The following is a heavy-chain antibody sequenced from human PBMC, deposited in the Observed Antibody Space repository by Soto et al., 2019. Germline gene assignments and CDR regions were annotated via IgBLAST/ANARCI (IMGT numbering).Heavy chain of an antibody. CDR2: LYYIGSA. CDR3: TGQTTGGYPPQESEH. J-gene: IGHJ1*01. V-gene: IGHV4-39*01. CDR1: GVSVSSPSFY. Sequence: PSETLSLTCSVSGVSVSSPSFYWAWVRQSPGKGLEWIGSLYYIGSAYYSPSLKSRITISADSSRNQFSLKLASVTAADTGLYFCTGQTTGGYPPQESEHGGQGALVTVSA. D-gene: IGHD2-15*01.